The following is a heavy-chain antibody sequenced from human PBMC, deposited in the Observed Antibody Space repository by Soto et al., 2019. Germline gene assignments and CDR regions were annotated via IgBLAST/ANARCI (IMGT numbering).Heavy chain of an antibody. CDR2: IIPIFGTA. V-gene: IGHV1-69*13. Sequence: SVKVSCKASGGTFSSYAISWVRQAPGQGLEWMGGIIPIFGTANYAQKFQGRVTITADESTSTAYMELSSLRSEDTAVYYCARERGMTNFYGMDVWGQGNTVTVSS. CDR3: ARERGMTNFYGMDV. CDR1: GGTFSSYA. J-gene: IGHJ6*02.